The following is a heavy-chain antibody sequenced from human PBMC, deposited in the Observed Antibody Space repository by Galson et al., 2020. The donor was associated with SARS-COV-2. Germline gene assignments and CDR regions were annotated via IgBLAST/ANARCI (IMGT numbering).Heavy chain of an antibody. V-gene: IGHV3-23*03. CDR3: AKDFFANRNFFDP. J-gene: IGHJ5*02. CDR1: GFTFSKHA. Sequence: GGSLRLSCAASGFTFSKHAMAWVRQAPGQGLQRVSIIYSDGTTFQTDSDKVRFTIPRDDSKNTLYLQRNSLRPEDTALYYCAKDFFANRNFFDPWGHGTLVTVAS. CDR2: IIYSDGTT. D-gene: IGHD3-3*01.